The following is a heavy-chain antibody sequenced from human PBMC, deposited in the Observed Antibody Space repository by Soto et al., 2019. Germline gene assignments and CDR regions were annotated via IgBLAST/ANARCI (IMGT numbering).Heavy chain of an antibody. Sequence: QVTLKESGPVLVKPTETLTLTCTVSGFSLSNARMGVSWIRQPPGKALEWLAHIFSNDEKSYSTSLKSRLTISKDTSKSQVVLTMTNMDPVDTATYYCARTTLYPGYSRSWYGSWGQGTLVTVSS. CDR1: GFSLSNARMG. D-gene: IGHD6-13*01. CDR2: IFSNDEK. J-gene: IGHJ5*01. CDR3: ARTTLYPGYSRSWYGS. V-gene: IGHV2-26*01.